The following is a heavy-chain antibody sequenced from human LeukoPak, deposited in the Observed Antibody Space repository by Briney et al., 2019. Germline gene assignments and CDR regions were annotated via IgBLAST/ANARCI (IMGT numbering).Heavy chain of an antibody. V-gene: IGHV4-34*01. CDR3: ARLKGAFDI. CDR1: GGSFSDYY. CDR2: INHSGST. J-gene: IGHJ3*02. Sequence: SETLSLTCAVYGGSFSDYYWSWIRQPPGQGLEWIGEINHSGSTNYIPSLKSRVTISIDTSKNQFSLKLSSVTAADTAVYYCARLKGAFDIWGQGTMVTVSS.